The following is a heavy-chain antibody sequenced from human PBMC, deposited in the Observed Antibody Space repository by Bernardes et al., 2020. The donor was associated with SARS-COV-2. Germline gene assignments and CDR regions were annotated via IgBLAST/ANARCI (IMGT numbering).Heavy chain of an antibody. CDR3: TGGVIQQRWGEKFYYYGLDA. V-gene: IGHV3-15*01. CDR1: GFTFSDAW. D-gene: IGHD6-25*01. Sequence: GGSLRLSCAASGFTFSDAWMGWVRQAPGKGLEWVGRITSKVDGTVTQYAAPVKGRFTISRDDSISTVFLQMDTLKIEDTAVYYCTGGVIQQRWGEKFYYYGLDAWGQGTTVTVSS. J-gene: IGHJ6*02. CDR2: ITSKVDGTVT.